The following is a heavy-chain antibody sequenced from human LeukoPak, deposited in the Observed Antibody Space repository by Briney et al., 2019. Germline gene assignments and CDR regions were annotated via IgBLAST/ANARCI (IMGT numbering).Heavy chain of an antibody. D-gene: IGHD6-19*01. CDR1: GYSFTSYW. V-gene: IGHV5-51*01. Sequence: GESLNISCKGSGYSFTSYWIGWVRQMPGKGLEWMGIIYPGDSDTRYSPSFQGQVTISAHKSISTAYLQWSSLKASDAAMYYCARCLHSSGWYPYFDYWGQGTLVTVSS. CDR2: IYPGDSDT. J-gene: IGHJ4*02. CDR3: ARCLHSSGWYPYFDY.